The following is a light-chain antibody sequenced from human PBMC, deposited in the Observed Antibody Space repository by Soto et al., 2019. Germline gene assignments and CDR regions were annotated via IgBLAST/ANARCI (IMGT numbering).Light chain of an antibody. Sequence: EIVLTQSPATLSSSPGETATLSCRASQYVGTRLAWYQQKPGQAPRLLIYYMSKRATSIPARFSGSGSWTDFTLSISILAPANFAIYYCHQRQSGPRTFGQWTKVEN. J-gene: IGKJ1*01. CDR3: HQRQSGPRT. V-gene: IGKV3-11*01. CDR1: QYVGTR. CDR2: YMS.